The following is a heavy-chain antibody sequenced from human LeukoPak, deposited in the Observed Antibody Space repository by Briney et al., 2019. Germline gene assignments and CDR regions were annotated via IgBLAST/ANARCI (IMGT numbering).Heavy chain of an antibody. J-gene: IGHJ1*01. CDR2: ISGSGGST. CDR3: AKGGSTKAYSSSWYFDH. CDR1: GFTFSSYA. V-gene: IGHV3-23*01. Sequence: GGSLRPSCAASGFTFSSYAMSWVRQAPGKGLEWVSAISGSGGSTYYADSVKGRFTISRDNSKNTLYLQMNSLRAEDTAVYYCAKGGSTKAYSSSWYFDHWGQGTLVTVSS. D-gene: IGHD6-13*01.